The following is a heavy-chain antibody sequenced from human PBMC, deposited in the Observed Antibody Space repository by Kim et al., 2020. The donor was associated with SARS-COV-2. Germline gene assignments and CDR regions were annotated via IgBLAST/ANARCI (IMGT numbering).Heavy chain of an antibody. D-gene: IGHD1-26*01. J-gene: IGHJ4*02. CDR3: ARDLYGGSYLFDY. CDR2: IYYSGST. CDR1: GGSISSYY. Sequence: SETLSLTCTVSGGSISSYYWSWIRQPPGKGLEWIGYIYYSGSTNYNPSLKSRVTISEDTSKNQFSLKLSSVTAADTAVYYCARDLYGGSYLFDYWGQGTLVTVSS. V-gene: IGHV4-59*01.